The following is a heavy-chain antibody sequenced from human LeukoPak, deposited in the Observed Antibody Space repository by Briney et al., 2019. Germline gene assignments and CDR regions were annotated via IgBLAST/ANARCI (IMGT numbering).Heavy chain of an antibody. CDR2: ISSGSNTI. CDR1: GFTFSSYS. Sequence: QTGGSLRLSCAASGFTFSSYSMNWVRQAPGKGLEWVSYISSGSNTIYYADSVKGRFTISRDNAKNSLYLQMNSLRYEDTAVYYCARGKIYIDYWGRGTLVTVSS. V-gene: IGHV3-48*02. CDR3: ARGKIYIDY. J-gene: IGHJ4*02.